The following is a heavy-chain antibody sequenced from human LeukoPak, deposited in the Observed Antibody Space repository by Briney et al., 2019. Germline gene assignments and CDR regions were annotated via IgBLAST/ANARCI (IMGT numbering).Heavy chain of an antibody. CDR2: IYYIGNT. CDR3: ARVSCTTTSCPGWFDP. J-gene: IGHJ5*02. Sequence: PSVTLSLTCTVSGGSISDYYWSWVRQPPGKGLEWIGYIYYIGNTNYNPSLKSRVAISVDTSKNQFSLRLSSVTAADTAVYLCARVSCTTTSCPGWFDPWGQGTLVTVS. CDR1: GGSISDYY. V-gene: IGHV4-59*01. D-gene: IGHD2-2*01.